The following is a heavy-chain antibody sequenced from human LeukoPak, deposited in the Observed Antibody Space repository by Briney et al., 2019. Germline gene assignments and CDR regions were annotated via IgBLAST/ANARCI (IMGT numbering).Heavy chain of an antibody. J-gene: IGHJ6*03. CDR1: GFTFSSYA. CDR2: ISYNGGST. V-gene: IGHV3-64*01. CDR3: ARFPGTYYLDV. Sequence: GGSLRLSCAASGFTFSSYAMNWVRQAPGKGLEYVSSISYNGGSTYYANSVKGRFTISRDNSKNTLYLQMNSLRAEDTAVYYCARFPGTYYLDVWGKGTTVTVSS.